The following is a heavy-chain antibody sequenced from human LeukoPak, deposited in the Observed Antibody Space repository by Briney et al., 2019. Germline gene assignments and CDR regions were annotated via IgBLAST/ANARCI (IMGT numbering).Heavy chain of an antibody. D-gene: IGHD3-22*01. CDR3: ATKSDDSSGYYYGMDV. Sequence: SETLSLACAVYGGSFSDYYWSWIRQPPGKGLEWIGYIYYSGSTYYNPSLKSRVTISVDTSKNQFSLKLSSVTAADTAVYYCATKSDDSSGYYYGMDVWGQGTTVTVSS. J-gene: IGHJ6*02. CDR2: IYYSGST. V-gene: IGHV4-30-4*01. CDR1: GGSFSDYY.